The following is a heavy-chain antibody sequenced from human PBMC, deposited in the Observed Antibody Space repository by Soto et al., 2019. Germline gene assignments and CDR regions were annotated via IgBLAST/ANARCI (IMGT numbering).Heavy chain of an antibody. CDR2: IYYVGST. V-gene: IGHV4-39*01. CDR3: ARGVIH. Sequence: SSETLSLTCTVSGGSISSSSPYWGWIRQPPGKGLEWIGSIYYVGSTYYNPSLKSRVTISVDTSKNQFSLNLSSVTAADTAVYYCARGVIHWGQGTLVTVS. D-gene: IGHD3-16*02. CDR1: GGSISSSSPY. J-gene: IGHJ4*02.